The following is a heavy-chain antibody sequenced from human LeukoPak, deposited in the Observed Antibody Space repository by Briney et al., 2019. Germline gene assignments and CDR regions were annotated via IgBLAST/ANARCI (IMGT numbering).Heavy chain of an antibody. CDR3: ASIAVAGAENYYYYMDV. CDR2: ISAYNGNT. D-gene: IGHD6-19*01. Sequence: GASVKVSCKASGYTFTSYGISWVRQAPGHGLEWMGWISAYNGNTNYAQKLQGRVTMTTDTSTSTAYMELRSLRSDDTAVYYCASIAVAGAENYYYYMDVWGKGTTVTVSS. CDR1: GYTFTSYG. V-gene: IGHV1-18*01. J-gene: IGHJ6*03.